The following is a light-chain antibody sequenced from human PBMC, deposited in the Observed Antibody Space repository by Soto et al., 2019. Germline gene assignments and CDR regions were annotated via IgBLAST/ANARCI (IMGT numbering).Light chain of an antibody. CDR3: AAWDASLNGWL. CDR2: NNN. J-gene: IGLJ3*02. Sequence: QAVVTQPPSTSGTPGQRVTISCSGSSSNIGSNTVNWYQQVPGTAPKLLIYNNNQLPSGVPDRFSGSKSGTSASLAISGLQSEDEAEYCCAAWDASLNGWLFGGGTQLTVL. CDR1: SSNIGSNT. V-gene: IGLV1-44*01.